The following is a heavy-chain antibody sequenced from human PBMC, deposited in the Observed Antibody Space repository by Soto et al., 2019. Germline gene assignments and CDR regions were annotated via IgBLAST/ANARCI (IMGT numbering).Heavy chain of an antibody. V-gene: IGHV4-59*01. D-gene: IGHD3-22*01. J-gene: IGHJ5*01. CDR3: ARDFYDSVGYTWFDS. CDR1: GDTSTSYY. Sequence: SETLSLTCTVSGDTSTSYYWGWIRQAPGKGLEWIGHIHNSGTSTHNPSLNGRVTISIDMSKKRFSLKLTSLTSADTAVYYCARDFYDSVGYTWFDSWSQGTLVTVSS. CDR2: IHNSGTS.